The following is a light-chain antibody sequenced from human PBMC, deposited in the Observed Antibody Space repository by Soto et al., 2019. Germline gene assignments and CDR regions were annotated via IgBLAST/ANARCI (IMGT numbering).Light chain of an antibody. CDR2: DAY. CDR3: QQYGSSGT. Sequence: EIVLTQSPATLSLSPGERATLSCRASPSVTNFLAWYQQKPGQAPRLVIYDAYNRATGIPARFSGSGPGTDFTLTISSLEPEDFAVYYCQQYGSSGTFGQGTKVDI. V-gene: IGKV3D-11*02. CDR1: PSVTNF. J-gene: IGKJ1*01.